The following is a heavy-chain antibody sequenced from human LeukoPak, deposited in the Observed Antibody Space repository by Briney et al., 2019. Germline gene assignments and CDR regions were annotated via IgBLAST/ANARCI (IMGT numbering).Heavy chain of an antibody. Sequence: SETLSLTCTVSGYSISSGYYWGWIRQPPGKGLEWIGSIYHSGSTYYNPSLKSRVTISVDTSKNQFSLKLSSVTAADTAVYYCARSGYDSEAFDIWGQGTMVTVSS. CDR3: ARSGYDSEAFDI. CDR2: IYHSGST. J-gene: IGHJ3*02. CDR1: GYSISSGYY. D-gene: IGHD3-10*01. V-gene: IGHV4-38-2*02.